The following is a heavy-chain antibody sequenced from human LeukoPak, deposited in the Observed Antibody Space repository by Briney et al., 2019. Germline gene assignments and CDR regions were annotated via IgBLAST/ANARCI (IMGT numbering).Heavy chain of an antibody. CDR1: GGSISSGGYY. Sequence: SETLSLTCNVSGGSISSGGYYWSWIRQHPGKGLEWIGYIYYSGSTNYNPSLKSRVTISVDTSKNQFSLKLSSVTAADTAVYYCARGIRWLSSSGFDYWGQGTLVTVSS. CDR3: ARGIRWLSSSGFDY. V-gene: IGHV4-31*03. CDR2: IYYSGST. D-gene: IGHD5-24*01. J-gene: IGHJ4*02.